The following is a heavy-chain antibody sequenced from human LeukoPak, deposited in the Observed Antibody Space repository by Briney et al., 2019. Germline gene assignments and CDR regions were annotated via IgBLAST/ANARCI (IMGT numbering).Heavy chain of an antibody. J-gene: IGHJ4*02. Sequence: GGSLRLSCAASGFTVSSNYMSWVRQAPGKGLEWVSVIYSGGSTYYADSVKGRFTISRDNSKNTLYLQMNSLRAEDTAVYYCAQTIFGVYYFDYWGQGTLVTVSS. CDR1: GFTVSSNY. V-gene: IGHV3-66*02. CDR2: IYSGGST. D-gene: IGHD3-3*01. CDR3: AQTIFGVYYFDY.